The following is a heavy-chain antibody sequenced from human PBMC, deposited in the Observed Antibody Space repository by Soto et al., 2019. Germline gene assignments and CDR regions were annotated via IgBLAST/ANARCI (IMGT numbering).Heavy chain of an antibody. Sequence: PSETLSLTCAVSGGSISSGGYSWSWVRQPPGKGLEWIGYIYYSGTTYYNPSLQSRLSISRDTPKNQFSLKLSSVTAADTAVYYCDKLQDYCGHGILVTAPS. D-gene: IGHD1-7*01. J-gene: IGHJ4*01. CDR3: DKLQDY. CDR1: GGSISSGGYS. V-gene: IGHV4-30-4*07. CDR2: IYYSGTT.